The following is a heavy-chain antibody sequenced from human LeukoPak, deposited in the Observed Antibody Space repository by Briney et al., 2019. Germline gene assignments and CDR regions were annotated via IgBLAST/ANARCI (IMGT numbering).Heavy chain of an antibody. CDR2: INTDGRST. D-gene: IGHD2-2*02. CDR1: GFTFSSYW. CDR3: ASTACTTSCYTGEGFDY. Sequence: GGSLRLPCAASGFTFSSYWMHWVRQAPGKGLVWVSRINTDGRSTSYADSVKGRFTISRDNAKNTLYLQMNSLRADDTAVYYCASTACTTSCYTGEGFDYWGQGTLVTVSS. V-gene: IGHV3-74*01. J-gene: IGHJ4*02.